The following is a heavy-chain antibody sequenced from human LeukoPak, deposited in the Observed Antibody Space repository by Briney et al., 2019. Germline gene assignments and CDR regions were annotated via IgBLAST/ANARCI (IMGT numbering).Heavy chain of an antibody. Sequence: ASVKVSCKASGYTFIAYYMHWVRQAPGQGLEWMGRIDPDSGVTSYAQKFQGRVTMTRDTSISTAYMELSRLRSDDTAVYYCVREYYDNSGRKHAFDIWGQGTVVTVSS. CDR2: IDPDSGVT. CDR1: GYTFIAYY. V-gene: IGHV1-2*02. D-gene: IGHD3-22*01. CDR3: VREYYDNSGRKHAFDI. J-gene: IGHJ3*02.